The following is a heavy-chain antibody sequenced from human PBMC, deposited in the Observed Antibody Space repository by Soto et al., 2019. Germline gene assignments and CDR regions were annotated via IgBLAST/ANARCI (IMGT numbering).Heavy chain of an antibody. D-gene: IGHD6-19*01. CDR3: AKDIVGIAVAGPWWYGMDD. Sequence: EVQLVESGGGLVQPGRSLRLSCAASGLTFDDYAMHWARQAPGKGLEWVSGISWNSGSIGYADSVKGRFTISRDNAKNSLYLQMNSLRAEDTALYYCAKDIVGIAVAGPWWYGMDDWGQGTTVTVSS. CDR1: GLTFDDYA. CDR2: ISWNSGSI. J-gene: IGHJ6*02. V-gene: IGHV3-9*01.